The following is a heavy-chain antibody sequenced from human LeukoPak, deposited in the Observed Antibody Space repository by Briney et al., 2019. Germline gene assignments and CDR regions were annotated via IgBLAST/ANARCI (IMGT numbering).Heavy chain of an antibody. D-gene: IGHD3-10*01. J-gene: IGHJ4*02. CDR1: GYTFTDYL. CDR3: AREKLWFGEFPFDN. V-gene: IGHV1-18*01. CDR2: ISTKNGYT. Sequence: VASVTLSCKASGYTFTDYLINWVRQAPGQGLEWVGSISTKNGYTKLAQTFQGRVAMTKDTSANTIYMDLKSLTFDDTAVYYCAREKLWFGEFPFDNWGQGTLVSVSS.